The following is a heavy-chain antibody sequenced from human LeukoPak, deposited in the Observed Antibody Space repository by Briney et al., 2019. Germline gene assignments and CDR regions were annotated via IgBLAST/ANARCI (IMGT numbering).Heavy chain of an antibody. D-gene: IGHD2-21*02. V-gene: IGHV4-59*12. CDR3: AREAPSAQPLLSGDDFDY. CDR2: IYYSGST. Sequence: PSETLSLTCTVSGGSISSYYWSWIRQPPGKGLEWIGYIYYSGSTYYNPSLKSRVTISVDTSKNQFSLKLSSVTAADTAVYYCAREAPSAQPLLSGDDFDYWGQGTLVTVSS. J-gene: IGHJ4*02. CDR1: GGSISSYY.